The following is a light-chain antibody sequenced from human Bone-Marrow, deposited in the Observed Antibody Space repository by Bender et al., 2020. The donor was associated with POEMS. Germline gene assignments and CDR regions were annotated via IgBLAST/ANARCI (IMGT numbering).Light chain of an antibody. CDR2: EVT. CDR1: SSDVGSYNF. CDR3: AAWEDSLNGWV. J-gene: IGLJ3*02. Sequence: QSALTQPASVSGSPGQSITISCTGTSSDVGSYNFVSWYQEHPGKAPKLMIYEVTKRPSGVPDRFSGSKSGNTASLTVSGLQAEDEADYYCAAWEDSLNGWVFGGGTKLTVL. V-gene: IGLV2-14*02.